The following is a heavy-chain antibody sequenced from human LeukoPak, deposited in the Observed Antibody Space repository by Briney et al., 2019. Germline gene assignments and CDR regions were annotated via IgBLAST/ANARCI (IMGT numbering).Heavy chain of an antibody. CDR3: ARDYNFVPDY. V-gene: IGHV1-18*01. J-gene: IGHJ4*02. CDR1: GYTFIRNG. CDR2: ISAHNGNT. Sequence: ASVKVSCKASGYTFIRNGISWVRQAPGQGLEWMGWISAHNGNTNYAQKFQGRVTMTTDTSTSTAYMGLRSLRSDDTAVYYCARDYNFVPDYWGQGTLVTVSS. D-gene: IGHD1-20*01.